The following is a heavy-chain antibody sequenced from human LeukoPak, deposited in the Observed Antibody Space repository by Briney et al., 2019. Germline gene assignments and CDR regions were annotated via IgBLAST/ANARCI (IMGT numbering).Heavy chain of an antibody. J-gene: IGHJ4*02. Sequence: GGSLRLSCAASGFTFSSSWMTWVRQAPGKGLEWVASIREDGSQKSAVDSVRGRFTIARDNAKNSVYLQMDSLRAEDTAVYYCARGPTNGQAFDYWGQETLVSVSS. CDR1: GFTFSSSW. V-gene: IGHV3-7*01. D-gene: IGHD2-8*01. CDR3: ARGPTNGQAFDY. CDR2: IREDGSQK.